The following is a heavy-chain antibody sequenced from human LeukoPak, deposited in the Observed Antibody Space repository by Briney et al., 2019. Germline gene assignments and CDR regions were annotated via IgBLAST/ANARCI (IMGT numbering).Heavy chain of an antibody. CDR1: GGSVSSGSYY. V-gene: IGHV4-61*01. D-gene: IGHD3-22*01. J-gene: IGHJ4*02. CDR2: ISYSGST. Sequence: SETLSLTCTVSGGSVSSGSYYWSWIRQPPGKGLEWIGYISYSGSTNYNPSLKSRVTISVDTSMSQVSLRLSSVTAADTAVYYCSRHYSDSSGYLGIFDYWGRGTLVTVSS. CDR3: SRHYSDSSGYLGIFDY.